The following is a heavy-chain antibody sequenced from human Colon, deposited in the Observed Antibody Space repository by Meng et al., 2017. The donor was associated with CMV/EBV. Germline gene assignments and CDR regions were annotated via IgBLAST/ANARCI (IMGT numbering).Heavy chain of an antibody. Sequence: WIRQSPGKGLEWIGYIYYKGGNGGTYYNPSLKSRVTMSVDTSKNQFSLKMTSVTAADTAVYYCVRDKSNRLDFWGQGTLVTVSS. D-gene: IGHD1-14*01. V-gene: IGHV4-59*01. CDR3: VRDKSNRLDF. CDR2: IYYKGGNGGT. J-gene: IGHJ4*02.